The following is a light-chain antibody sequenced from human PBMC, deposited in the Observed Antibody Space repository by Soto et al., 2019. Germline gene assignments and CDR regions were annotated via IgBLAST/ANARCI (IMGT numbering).Light chain of an antibody. CDR2: LNSDGSH. V-gene: IGLV4-69*01. J-gene: IGLJ2*01. CDR1: SGHSSYA. CDR3: QTWGTGIVI. Sequence: QSVLTQSPSASASLGASVKLTCTLSSGHSSYAIAWHQQQPEKGPRYLMKLNSDGSHSRGDEIPDRFSGSSSGAERYLTISSLQSEDEADYYCQTWGTGIVIFGGGTQLTVL.